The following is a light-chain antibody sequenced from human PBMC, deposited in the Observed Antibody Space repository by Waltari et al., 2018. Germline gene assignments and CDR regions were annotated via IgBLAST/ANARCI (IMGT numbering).Light chain of an antibody. CDR1: SSDIGSYSY. V-gene: IGLV2-14*03. J-gene: IGLJ2*01. CDR3: SSYSSSSIVV. Sequence: QSALTQPASVSGSPGQSITISCTGTSSDIGSYSYVSRYQQHPGKAPKLMIYDVIYRPSGVSNRFSGSKSGNTASLTISGLQAEDEADYYCSSYSSSSIVVFGGGTKLTVL. CDR2: DVI.